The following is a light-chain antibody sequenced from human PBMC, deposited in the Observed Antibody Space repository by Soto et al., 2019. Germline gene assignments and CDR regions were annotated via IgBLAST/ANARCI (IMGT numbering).Light chain of an antibody. Sequence: DIVLTQSPGTLSLSPGERATLSCRASQSVRNSYLAWYQQKPGQAPRLLGYGASSRATGIPDRFSGSGSGTDFTLTVSRLEPEDFAVYYCQQYGGSPWTFGQGTKVEIK. V-gene: IGKV3-20*01. CDR3: QQYGGSPWT. CDR2: GAS. CDR1: QSVRNSY. J-gene: IGKJ1*01.